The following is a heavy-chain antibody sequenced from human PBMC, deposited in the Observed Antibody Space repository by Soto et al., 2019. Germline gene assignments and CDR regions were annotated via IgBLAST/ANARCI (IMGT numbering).Heavy chain of an antibody. CDR3: ARVVGGYYYGLDV. CDR2: IYHSGST. J-gene: IGHJ6*02. V-gene: IGHV4-4*02. CDR1: GGSISSSNW. D-gene: IGHD2-2*01. Sequence: QVQLQESGPGLVKPSGTLSLTCAVSGGSISSSNWWSWVRQPPGKGLEWIGEIYHSGSTNYNPSLKSRVTISVDKPKNQFSLKLSAVTAADTAVYYCARVVGGYYYGLDVWGQGTSVTVSS.